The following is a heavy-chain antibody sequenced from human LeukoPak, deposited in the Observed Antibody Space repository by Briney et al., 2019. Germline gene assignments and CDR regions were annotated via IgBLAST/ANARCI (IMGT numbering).Heavy chain of an antibody. CDR3: ARAGWGITMMILSFDY. J-gene: IGHJ4*02. V-gene: IGHV4-31*03. D-gene: IGHD3-22*01. CDR2: IYYSGST. CDR1: GGSISSSSYY. Sequence: KPSETLSLTCTVSGGSISSSSYYWGWIRQPPGKGLEWIGYIYYSGSTYYNPSLKSRVTISVDTSKNQFSLKLSSVTAADTAVYYCARAGWGITMMILSFDYWGQGTLVTVSS.